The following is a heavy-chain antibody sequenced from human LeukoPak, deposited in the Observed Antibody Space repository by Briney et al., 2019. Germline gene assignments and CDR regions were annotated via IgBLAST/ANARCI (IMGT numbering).Heavy chain of an antibody. CDR1: GGSISSGGYY. V-gene: IGHV4-39*01. CDR3: ARGIAAAGFDP. Sequence: PSETLSLTCTVSGGSISSGGYYWSWIRQHPGKGLEWIGYIYYSGSTYYNPSLKSRVTISVDTSKNQFSLKLSSVTAADTAVYYCARGIAAAGFDPWGQGTLVTVSS. CDR2: IYYSGST. J-gene: IGHJ5*02. D-gene: IGHD6-13*01.